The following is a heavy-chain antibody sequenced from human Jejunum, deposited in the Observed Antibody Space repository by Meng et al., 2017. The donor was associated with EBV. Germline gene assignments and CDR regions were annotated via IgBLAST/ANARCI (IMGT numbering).Heavy chain of an antibody. CDR3: ARGGPDFGDYVPFDY. D-gene: IGHD4-17*01. J-gene: IGHJ4*02. Sequence: LPVEKVGSGLFKPYQTLSLTCAVSGDAITRGAYLWSWIRPPPGKGLEWIGNNYHIGGTYYHPSLKSRVTISVDRSKNQFSLKLTSVTAADTAVYYCARGGPDFGDYVPFDYWGQGTLVTVSS. CDR2: NYHIGGT. CDR1: GDAITRGAYL. V-gene: IGHV4-30-2*01.